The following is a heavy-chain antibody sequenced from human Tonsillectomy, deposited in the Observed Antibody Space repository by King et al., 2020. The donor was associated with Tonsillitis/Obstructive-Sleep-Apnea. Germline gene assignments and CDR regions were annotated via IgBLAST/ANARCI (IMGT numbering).Heavy chain of an antibody. CDR3: ARQNDDSSGYYFDAFDI. J-gene: IGHJ3*02. D-gene: IGHD3-22*01. CDR2: IYPGDSDT. CDR1: GYIFTSSW. Sequence: PGASLKISCTGSGYIFTSSWIAWVRQMPGKGLEWMGIIYPGDSDTRYSPSFHGQVIISADKSISPAYLQRSSLKASDTAMYYCARQNDDSSGYYFDAFDIWGQGTMVTVSS. V-gene: IGHV5-51*01.